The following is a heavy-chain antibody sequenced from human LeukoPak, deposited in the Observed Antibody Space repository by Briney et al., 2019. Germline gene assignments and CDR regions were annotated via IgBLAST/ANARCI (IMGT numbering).Heavy chain of an antibody. D-gene: IGHD6-25*01. Sequence: PSETLSLTCTVSGGSISSYYWSWIRQPPGKGLEWIGYIYYSGSTNYNPSLKSRVTISVDTFKNQFSLKLSSVTAADTAVYYCARVDPGSGYYYYYMDVWGKGTTVTVSS. J-gene: IGHJ6*03. CDR2: IYYSGST. CDR3: ARVDPGSGYYYYYMDV. CDR1: GGSISSYY. V-gene: IGHV4-59*01.